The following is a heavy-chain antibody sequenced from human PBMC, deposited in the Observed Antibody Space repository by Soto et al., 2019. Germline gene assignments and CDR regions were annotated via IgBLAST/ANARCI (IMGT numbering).Heavy chain of an antibody. Sequence: ASVKVSCKASGYTLTSYVMHWVRQAPGQRLEWMGWINAGNGNTKYSQKFQGRITITRDTSASTAYMELSSLRSEDTAVYYCAGGCYDFWSGYLTGYYGMDVWGQGTTVTVSS. D-gene: IGHD3-3*01. CDR2: INAGNGNT. V-gene: IGHV1-3*01. CDR1: GYTLTSYV. CDR3: AGGCYDFWSGYLTGYYGMDV. J-gene: IGHJ6*02.